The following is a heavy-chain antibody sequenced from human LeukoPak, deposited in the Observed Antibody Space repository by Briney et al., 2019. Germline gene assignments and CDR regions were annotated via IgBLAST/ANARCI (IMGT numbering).Heavy chain of an antibody. D-gene: IGHD2/OR15-2a*01. CDR2: ISSSGSTK. CDR3: ARGGLSIMGY. J-gene: IGHJ4*02. CDR1: GITFSSYS. V-gene: IGHV3-48*01. Sequence: GGSLRLSCGASGITFSSYSMNWVRQAPGKGLEWVSYISSSGSTKYYADSVKGRFTISRDSARNSLYLQMNSLRAEDTAVCFCARGGLSIMGYWGQGTLVTVSS.